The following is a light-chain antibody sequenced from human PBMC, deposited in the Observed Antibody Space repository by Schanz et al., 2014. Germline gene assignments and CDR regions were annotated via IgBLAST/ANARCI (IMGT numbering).Light chain of an antibody. CDR3: QQRSNFT. CDR1: QTIGIT. CDR2: DAS. Sequence: EIVLTQSPGTLSLSPGEGATLSCRASQTIGITLAWYQQKPGQAPRLPIYDASNRATDIPARFSGSGSGTDFTLTISSLEPEDFAVYYCQQRSNFTFGQGTRLEIK. V-gene: IGKV3-11*01. J-gene: IGKJ5*01.